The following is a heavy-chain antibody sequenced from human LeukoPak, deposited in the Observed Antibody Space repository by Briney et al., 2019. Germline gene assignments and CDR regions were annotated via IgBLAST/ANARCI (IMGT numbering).Heavy chain of an antibody. V-gene: IGHV4-59*08. Sequence: PSETLSLTCTVSGGSISSYYWSWIRQPPGKRLEWIGYIYHSGSTNYNSSLKSRVTISVDTSKNQFSLKLSSVTAADTAVYYCARLAAFAEYQSHLTHFDYWGQGTLVTVSS. CDR3: ARLAAFAEYQSHLTHFDY. D-gene: IGHD2-2*01. CDR1: GGSISSYY. J-gene: IGHJ4*02. CDR2: IYHSGST.